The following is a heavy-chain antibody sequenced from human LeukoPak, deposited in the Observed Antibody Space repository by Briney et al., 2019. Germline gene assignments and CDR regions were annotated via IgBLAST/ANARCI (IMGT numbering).Heavy chain of an antibody. CDR2: ISWDGGST. V-gene: IGHV3-43D*03. D-gene: IGHD2-15*01. CDR3: AKDIRYCSGGSCYSQGTSPDY. J-gene: IGHJ4*02. Sequence: GGSLRLSCAASGFTFDDYAMHWVRQAPGKGLERVSLISWDGGSTYYADSVKGRFTISRDNSKNFLYLQMNNLRTEDTALYYCAKDIRYCSGGSCYSQGTSPDYWGQGTLVTVSS. CDR1: GFTFDDYA.